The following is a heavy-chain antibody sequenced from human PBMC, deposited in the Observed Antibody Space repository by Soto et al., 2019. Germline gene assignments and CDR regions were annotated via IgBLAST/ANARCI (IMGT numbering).Heavy chain of an antibody. CDR2: ISWNSGSI. CDR1: GFTFDDYA. J-gene: IGHJ4*02. V-gene: IGHV3-9*01. Sequence: GGSLRLSCAASGFTFDDYAMHWVRQAPGKGLEWVSGISWNSGSIGYADSVKGRFTISRDNAKNTLYLQMNSLRAEDTAVYYCARSENGRFSYWGQGSLVTVSS. D-gene: IGHD1-26*01. CDR3: ARSENGRFSY.